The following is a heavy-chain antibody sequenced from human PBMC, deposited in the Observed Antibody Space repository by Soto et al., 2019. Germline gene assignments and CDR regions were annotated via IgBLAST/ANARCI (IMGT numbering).Heavy chain of an antibody. CDR1: GRSITRYY. Sequence: SDTLSLTCTVSGRSITRYYWSWSRQPPGKGLEWIGYIYYSGSTNYNPSLKSRVTISVDTSKNQFSLRLSSVTAADTAVYYCARVWGGAFDIWGQGTMVTVS. CDR2: IYYSGST. V-gene: IGHV4-59*07. J-gene: IGHJ3*02. CDR3: ARVWGGAFDI. D-gene: IGHD3-10*01.